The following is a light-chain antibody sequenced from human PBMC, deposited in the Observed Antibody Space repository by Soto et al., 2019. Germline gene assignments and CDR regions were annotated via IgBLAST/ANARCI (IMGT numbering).Light chain of an antibody. CDR1: QTVSTW. J-gene: IGKJ1*01. CDR2: DAS. V-gene: IGKV1-5*01. CDR3: QQYHIYSLT. Sequence: RMNLSVSALSADEGDRVTITCRASQTVSTWLAWYQQKPGKAPNLLIYDASSLESGVPPRFSGDGSGTEFTLTISSLQPDDLATYYCQQYHIYSLTFGQVS.